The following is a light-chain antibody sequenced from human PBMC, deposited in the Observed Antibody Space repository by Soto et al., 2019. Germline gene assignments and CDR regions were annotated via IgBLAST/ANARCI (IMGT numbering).Light chain of an antibody. CDR2: AAS. CDR3: KQSYFNLPYT. CDR1: QTISNY. V-gene: IGKV1-39*01. J-gene: IGKJ2*01. Sequence: DIQMTQSPSSLSASVGDRVTITCRASQTISNYLNWYQQKPGKAPKLLIFAASSLQSGVPSRFSGSGSGTDFTLTISSLPPEDFATYYCKQSYFNLPYTFGQGTNLEIK.